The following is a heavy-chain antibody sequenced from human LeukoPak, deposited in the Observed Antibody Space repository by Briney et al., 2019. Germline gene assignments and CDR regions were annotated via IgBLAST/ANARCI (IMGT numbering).Heavy chain of an antibody. V-gene: IGHV4-30-4*08. CDR3: ARDHQLRGFDY. CDR2: IYYSGST. D-gene: IGHD2-2*01. Sequence: PSETLSLTCTVSGGSISSGDYYWSWIRQPPGKGLEWIGYIYYSGSTYYDPSLKSRVTISVDTSKNQFSLKLSSVTAADTAVYYCARDHQLRGFDYWGQGTLATVSS. CDR1: GGSISSGDYY. J-gene: IGHJ4*02.